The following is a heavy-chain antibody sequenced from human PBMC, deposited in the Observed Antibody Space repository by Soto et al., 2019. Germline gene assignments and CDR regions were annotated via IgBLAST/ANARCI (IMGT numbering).Heavy chain of an antibody. CDR2: ISGSGGST. D-gene: IGHD3-22*01. V-gene: IGHV3-23*01. CDR3: AKDSGRGYYYDSSGPIAY. J-gene: IGHJ4*02. CDR1: GFTFSSYA. Sequence: PGGSLRLSCAASGFTFSSYAMSWVRQAPGKGLEWVSAISGSGGSTYYADSVKGRFTISRDNSKNTLYLQMNSLRAEGTAVYYCAKDSGRGYYYDSSGPIAYWGQGTLVTVSS.